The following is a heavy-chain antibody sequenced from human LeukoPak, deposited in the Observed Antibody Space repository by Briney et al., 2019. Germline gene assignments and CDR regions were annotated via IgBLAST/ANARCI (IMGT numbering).Heavy chain of an antibody. J-gene: IGHJ2*01. CDR2: MFYNGSP. CDR1: GGSISGNTYY. Sequence: SETLSLTCTVSGGSISGNTYYWGWIRQPPGKGLEWIGSMFYNGSPYYNPSLKSQVTISVDTSNNQFSLRVSSVTAADTAVYYCARPATVTTSFWYFDLWGRGTLVTVSS. CDR3: ARPATVTTSFWYFDL. D-gene: IGHD4-17*01. V-gene: IGHV4-39*01.